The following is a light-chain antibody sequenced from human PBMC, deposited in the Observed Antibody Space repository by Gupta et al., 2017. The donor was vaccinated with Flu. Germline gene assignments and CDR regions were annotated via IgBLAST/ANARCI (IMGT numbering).Light chain of an antibody. CDR3: QEYDNWPPET. V-gene: IGKV3-15*01. CDR2: GAS. J-gene: IGKJ1*01. Sequence: ATLYVSPGERAKRSCRASQSVSNKVAWYQQKPGQATRPVIYGASTRVPGIRARFSGSGSGTEFTLTISSLQSEDVAVYYCQEYDNWPPETFGQGTNVGIK. CDR1: QSVSNK.